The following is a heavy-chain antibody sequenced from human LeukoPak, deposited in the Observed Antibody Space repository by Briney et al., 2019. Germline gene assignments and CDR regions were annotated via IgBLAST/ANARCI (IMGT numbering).Heavy chain of an antibody. CDR1: GFTFSSYG. Sequence: GRSLRLSCAASGFTFSSYGMHWVRQAPGKGLEWVANIKQDGSEKYYVDSVKGRFTISRDNAKNSLYLQMNSLRAEDTAVYYCVTGPLFDYWGQGTLVTVSS. CDR3: VTGPLFDY. J-gene: IGHJ4*02. V-gene: IGHV3-7*01. CDR2: IKQDGSEK.